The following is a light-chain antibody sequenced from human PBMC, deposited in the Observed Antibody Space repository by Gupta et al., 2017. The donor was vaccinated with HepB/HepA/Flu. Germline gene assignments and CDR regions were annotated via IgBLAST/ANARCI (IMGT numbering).Light chain of an antibody. J-gene: IGLJ2*01. Sequence: SYVLTQPPSASVAPGKTATISCVGNNIETKSVHWYQQKPGQAPILVMYFDRDRPSGIPERFSGSNSGNTATLTISRVEAGDEADYYCQVWGSHVVFGGGTKLTVL. CDR2: FDR. V-gene: IGLV3-21*01. CDR1: NIETKS. CDR3: QVWGSHVV.